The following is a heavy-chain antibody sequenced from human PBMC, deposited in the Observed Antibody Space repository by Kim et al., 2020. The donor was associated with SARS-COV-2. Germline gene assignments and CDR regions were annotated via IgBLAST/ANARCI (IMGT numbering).Heavy chain of an antibody. CDR2: INAGNGNT. CDR3: ARVARPEGAFIVATPHY. J-gene: IGHJ4*02. V-gene: IGHV1-3*01. D-gene: IGHD5-12*01. Sequence: ASVKVSCKASGYTFTSYAMHWVRQAPGQRLEWMGWINAGNGNTKYSQKLQGRVTITRDTSASTAYMELSSLRSEDTAVYYCARVARPEGAFIVATPHYWGQGTLVTVSS. CDR1: GYTFTSYA.